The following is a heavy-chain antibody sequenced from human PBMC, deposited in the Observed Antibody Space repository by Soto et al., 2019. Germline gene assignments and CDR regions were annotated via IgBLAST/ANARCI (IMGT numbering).Heavy chain of an antibody. J-gene: IGHJ6*02. CDR1: GYTFTSYG. Sequence: SCKASGYTFTSYGISWVRQAPGQGLEWMGWISAYNGNTNYAQKLQGRVTMTTDTSTSTAYMELRSLRSDDTAVYYCARANVDTAMVPMDVWGQGTTVTVSS. CDR2: ISAYNGNT. V-gene: IGHV1-18*04. CDR3: ARANVDTAMVPMDV. D-gene: IGHD5-18*01.